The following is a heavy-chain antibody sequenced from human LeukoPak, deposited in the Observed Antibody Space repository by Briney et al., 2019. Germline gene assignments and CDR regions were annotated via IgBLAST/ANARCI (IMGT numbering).Heavy chain of an antibody. V-gene: IGHV4-4*02. D-gene: IGHD3-10*01. Sequence: SETLSLTCAVSGGSISSSNWWSWIRQPPGKGLEWIGEINHSGSTNYNPSLKSRVTISVDTSKNQFSLKLSSVTAADTAVYYCARLNASYGSGSYPGAFDYWGQGTLVTVSS. CDR2: INHSGST. CDR1: GGSISSSNW. J-gene: IGHJ4*02. CDR3: ARLNASYGSGSYPGAFDY.